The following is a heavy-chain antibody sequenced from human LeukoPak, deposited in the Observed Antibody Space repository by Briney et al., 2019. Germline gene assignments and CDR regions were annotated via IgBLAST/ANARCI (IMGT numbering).Heavy chain of an antibody. Sequence: SETLSLTCTVSGGSISSYYWSWIRQPSGKGLEWIGYIYYSGSTNYNPSLKSRVTISVDTSKNQFSLKLSSVTAADTAVYYCARAGNWNAPFDYWGQGTLVTVSS. D-gene: IGHD1-20*01. V-gene: IGHV4-59*01. CDR2: IYYSGST. CDR1: GGSISSYY. CDR3: ARAGNWNAPFDY. J-gene: IGHJ4*02.